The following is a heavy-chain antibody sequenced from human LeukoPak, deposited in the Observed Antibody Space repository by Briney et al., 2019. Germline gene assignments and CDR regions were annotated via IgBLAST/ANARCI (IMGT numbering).Heavy chain of an antibody. CDR2: ISSSSSYI. CDR1: GFTFSSYS. V-gene: IGHV3-21*01. CDR3: ASYDSSGYHPFDY. D-gene: IGHD3-22*01. Sequence: GGSLRLSCAASGFTFSSYSMNWVRQAPGKGLEWVSSISSSSSYIYYADSVKGRFTISRDNAKNSLYLQMNSLGAEDTAVYYCASYDSSGYHPFDYWGQGTLVTVSS. J-gene: IGHJ4*02.